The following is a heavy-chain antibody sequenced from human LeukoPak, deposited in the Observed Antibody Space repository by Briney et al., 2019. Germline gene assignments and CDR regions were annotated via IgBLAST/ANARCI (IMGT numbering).Heavy chain of an antibody. J-gene: IGHJ4*02. CDR1: GFTFSDYD. Sequence: GGSLRLSCSASGFTFSDYDMTWVRQAPGKGLEWVSSISGLSSHIYYGDSVKGRFSISRDNAKNSLYLQMNSLGAEDTAVYYCGRAFPPLRTASAGDLWGQGTLVTLSS. V-gene: IGHV3-21*01. CDR3: GRAFPPLRTASAGDL. CDR2: ISGLSSHI. D-gene: IGHD3-16*01.